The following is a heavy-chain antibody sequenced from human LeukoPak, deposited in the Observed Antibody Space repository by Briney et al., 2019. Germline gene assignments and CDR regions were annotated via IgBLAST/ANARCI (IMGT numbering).Heavy chain of an antibody. D-gene: IGHD6-13*01. CDR1: GGSFSGYY. Sequence: SETLSLTRAVYGGSFSGYYWSWIRQPPGKGLEWIGEINHIGSTNYNPSLKSRVTISVDTSKNHFSLKLSSVTAADTAVYYCARGGIAAAGTSDYWGQGTLVTVSS. V-gene: IGHV4-34*01. J-gene: IGHJ4*02. CDR3: ARGGIAAAGTSDY. CDR2: INHIGST.